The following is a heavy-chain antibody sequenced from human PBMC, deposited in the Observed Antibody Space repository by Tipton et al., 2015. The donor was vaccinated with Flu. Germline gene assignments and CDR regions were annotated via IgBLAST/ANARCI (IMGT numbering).Heavy chain of an antibody. CDR3: ASHSYSRGRAGH. J-gene: IGHJ4*02. CDR1: GASLRSSSYY. D-gene: IGHD4-11*01. CDR2: FYYDVGT. V-gene: IGHV4-39*07. Sequence: TLSLTCTVSGASLRSSSYYWGWIRQPQGKGLEWIGSFYYDVGTYYNPSLNSRVTISVDESKNQFSLRLTSVTAADTAVFYCASHSYSRGRAGHWGQGTLVTVSS.